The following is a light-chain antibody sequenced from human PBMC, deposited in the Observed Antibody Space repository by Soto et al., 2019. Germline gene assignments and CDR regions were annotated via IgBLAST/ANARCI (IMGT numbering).Light chain of an antibody. J-gene: IGLJ3*02. CDR2: EVS. CDR1: SSDIGAYNY. V-gene: IGLV2-8*01. CDR3: SSYAGSNDRWV. Sequence: QSALTQPPSASGSPGQSVTISCTGTSSDIGAYNYVSWYQQHPGKDPKLMIHEVSKRPSGVPDRFSGSKSGNTASLTVSGLQDEDEADYYCSSYAGSNDRWVFGGGTKLAVL.